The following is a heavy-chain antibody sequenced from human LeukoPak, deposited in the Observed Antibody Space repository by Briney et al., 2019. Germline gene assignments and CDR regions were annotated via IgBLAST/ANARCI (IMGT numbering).Heavy chain of an antibody. Sequence: GGSLRLSCAASGFTFDDHAMHWVRQAPGKGLEWVSGISWSSGSIAYADSVRGRFTISRDNAKNSLYLQMNSLRAEDTALYYCARDSEVTMIVGDAFDIWGQGTMVTVSS. J-gene: IGHJ3*02. CDR3: ARDSEVTMIVGDAFDI. CDR2: ISWSSGSI. CDR1: GFTFDDHA. D-gene: IGHD3-22*01. V-gene: IGHV3-9*01.